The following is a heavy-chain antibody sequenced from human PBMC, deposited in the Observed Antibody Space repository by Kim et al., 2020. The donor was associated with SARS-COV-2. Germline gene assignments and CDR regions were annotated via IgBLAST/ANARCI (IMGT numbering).Heavy chain of an antibody. CDR3: ARGSVGSSGYYRNWFDP. J-gene: IGHJ5*02. CDR1: GFTFSDYY. D-gene: IGHD3-22*01. Sequence: GGSLRLSCAASGFTFSDYYMSWIRQAPGKGLEWVSYISSSSSYTNYADSVKGRFTISRDNAKNSLYLQMNSLRAEDTAVYYCARGSVGSSGYYRNWFDPWGQGTLVTVSS. V-gene: IGHV3-11*06. CDR2: ISSSSSYT.